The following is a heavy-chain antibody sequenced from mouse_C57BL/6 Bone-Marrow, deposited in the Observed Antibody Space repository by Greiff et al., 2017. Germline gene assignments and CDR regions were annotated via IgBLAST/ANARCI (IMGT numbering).Heavy chain of an antibody. J-gene: IGHJ2*01. CDR3: ARNFYYYGSSES. V-gene: IGHV1-55*01. D-gene: IGHD1-1*01. CDR1: GYTFTSYW. Sequence: VQLQQPGAELVKPGASVKMSCKASGYTFTSYWITWVKQRPGQGLEWIGDIYPGSGSTNYNEKFKSKATLTVDTSSSTAYMQLSSLTSEDSAVYYCARNFYYYGSSESWGQGTTLTVSS. CDR2: IYPGSGST.